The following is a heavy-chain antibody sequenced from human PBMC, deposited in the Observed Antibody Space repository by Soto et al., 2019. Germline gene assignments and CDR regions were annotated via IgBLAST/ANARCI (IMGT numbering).Heavy chain of an antibody. Sequence: SETLSLTCTVSGGSISSSSYYWGWIRQPPGKGLEWIGSIYYSGSTYYNPSLKSRVTISVDTSKNQFSLKLSSVTAADTAVYYCARRDDYIWGSYRRARDFQHWGQGTLVTVSS. CDR3: ARRDDYIWGSYRRARDFQH. CDR1: GGSISSSSYY. V-gene: IGHV4-39*01. CDR2: IYYSGST. J-gene: IGHJ1*01. D-gene: IGHD3-16*02.